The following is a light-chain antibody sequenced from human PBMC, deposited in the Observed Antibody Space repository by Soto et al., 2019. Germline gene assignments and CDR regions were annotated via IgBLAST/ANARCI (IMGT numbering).Light chain of an antibody. V-gene: IGLV1-40*01. CDR2: GNS. CDR3: QSYDSSPL. J-gene: IGLJ2*01. CDR1: SSNIGAGYD. Sequence: QSVLTQPPSVSGDPGQRVTISCTGRSSNIGAGYDVHWYQQLPGTAPKLLIYGNSNRPSGVPDRFSGSKSGTSASLAITGLQAEDEADYYCQSYDSSPLFGGGTKLTVL.